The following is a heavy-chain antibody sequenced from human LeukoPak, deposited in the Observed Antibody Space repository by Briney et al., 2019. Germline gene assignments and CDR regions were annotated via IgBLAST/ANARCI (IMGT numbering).Heavy chain of an antibody. CDR2: IYYSGST. Sequence: SETLSLTCTVSGGSISNYYWSWLRQPPGKGLEWIGYIYYSGSTNYNPSLKSRVTISVDTSKNQLSLKLSSVTAADTAVYYCARESSGSYYSWGQGTLVTVSS. CDR3: ARESSGSYYS. CDR1: GGSISNYY. V-gene: IGHV4-59*01. D-gene: IGHD1-26*01. J-gene: IGHJ5*02.